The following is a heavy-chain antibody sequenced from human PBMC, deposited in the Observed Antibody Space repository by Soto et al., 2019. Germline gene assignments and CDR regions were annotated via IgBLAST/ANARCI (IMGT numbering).Heavy chain of an antibody. D-gene: IGHD2-8*01. J-gene: IGHJ6*02. CDR1: GFTFSSYG. CDR3: ARDPLLIQYNYYYGMDV. CDR2: IWYDGSNK. V-gene: IGHV3-33*01. Sequence: GGSLRLSCAASGFTFSSYGMHWVRQAPGKGLEWVAVIWYDGSNKYYADSVKGRFTISRDNSKNTLYLQMNSLRAEDTAVYYCARDPLLIQYNYYYGMDVWGQGTTVTVSS.